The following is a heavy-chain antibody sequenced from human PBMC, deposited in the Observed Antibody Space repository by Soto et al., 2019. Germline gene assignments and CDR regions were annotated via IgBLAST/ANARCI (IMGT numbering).Heavy chain of an antibody. J-gene: IGHJ4*02. Sequence: EVQLLDSGGDLVQPGGSLRLTCAASGFTFTSFAISWVRQAPGTGLEWVASISGTGSTTYYGDSVTGRFTVSRDNSKNMVYLQMKSLRPEDTDVYFCAKGTARVTAQSFDSWGQGTRVTVSS. V-gene: IGHV3-23*01. CDR3: AKGTARVTAQSFDS. D-gene: IGHD2-21*02. CDR1: GFTFTSFA. CDR2: ISGTGSTT.